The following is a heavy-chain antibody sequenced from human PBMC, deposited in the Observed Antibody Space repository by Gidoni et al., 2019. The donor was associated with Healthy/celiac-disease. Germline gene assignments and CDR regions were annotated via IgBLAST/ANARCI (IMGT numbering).Heavy chain of an antibody. Sequence: EVQLVESGGGLVKPGGSLRLSCAASGFTFSSYSMNWVRQAPGKGLEWVSSISSSSSYIYYADSVKGRFTISRDNAKNSLYLQMNSLRAEDTAVYYCARDYCSGGSCYHTWGQGTLVTVSS. J-gene: IGHJ5*02. D-gene: IGHD2-15*01. CDR2: ISSSSSYI. CDR1: GFTFSSYS. CDR3: ARDYCSGGSCYHT. V-gene: IGHV3-21*01.